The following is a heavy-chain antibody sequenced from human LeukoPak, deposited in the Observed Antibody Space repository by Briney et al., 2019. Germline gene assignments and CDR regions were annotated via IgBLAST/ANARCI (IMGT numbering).Heavy chain of an antibody. Sequence: PSETLSLTCTVSGGSISSSSYYWGWIRQPPGKGLEWIGSIYYSGSTYYNPSLKSRVTISVGTSKNQFSLKLSSVTAADTAVYYCARDRYDQEYFQHWGQGTLVTVSS. CDR3: ARDRYDQEYFQH. CDR1: GGSISSSSYY. D-gene: IGHD3-16*01. V-gene: IGHV4-39*07. J-gene: IGHJ1*01. CDR2: IYYSGST.